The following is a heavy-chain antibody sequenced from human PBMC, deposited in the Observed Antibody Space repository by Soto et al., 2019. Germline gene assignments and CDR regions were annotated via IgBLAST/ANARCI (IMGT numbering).Heavy chain of an antibody. Sequence: SGPTLVNPTQTLTLTCTFSGFSLTTRGMSVTWIRQPPGKALEWLARMEWDDESFYSTSLRTRLTVSKDTSKNQVVLTMTNMDPVDTATYYCARAYNGNYCSFDFWGHGTLVTV. CDR3: ARAYNGNYCSFDF. V-gene: IGHV2-70*04. CDR1: GFSLTTRGMS. CDR2: MEWDDES. J-gene: IGHJ4*01. D-gene: IGHD1-26*01.